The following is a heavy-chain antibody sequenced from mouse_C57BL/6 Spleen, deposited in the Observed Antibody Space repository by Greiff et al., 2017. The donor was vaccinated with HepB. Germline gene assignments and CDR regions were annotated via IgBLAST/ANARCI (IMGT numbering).Heavy chain of an antibody. CDR2: INPSSGYT. CDR1: GYTFTSYT. Sequence: LQESGAELARPGASVKMSCKASGYTFTSYTMHWVKQRPGQGLEWIGYINPSSGYTKYNQKFKDKATLTADKSSSTAYMQMSSLTSEASAVFYCARSYYYGSSPYYFDYWGQGTTLTVSS. CDR3: ARSYYYGSSPYYFDY. J-gene: IGHJ2*01. D-gene: IGHD1-1*01. V-gene: IGHV1-4*01.